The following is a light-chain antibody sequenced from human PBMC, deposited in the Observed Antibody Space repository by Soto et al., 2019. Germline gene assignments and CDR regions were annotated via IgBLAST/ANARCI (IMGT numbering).Light chain of an antibody. CDR3: QQYGTAPWT. Sequence: IVMTQSPASLSVSPGERATLSCRSSQSVINSYLAWYQQKPGQAPRLLLYGAYNRATGIPDRFSGSGSGTDFTLTISRLEPEDFAVYYCQQYGTAPWTFGQGTKVDIK. J-gene: IGKJ1*01. V-gene: IGKV3-20*01. CDR1: QSVINSY. CDR2: GAY.